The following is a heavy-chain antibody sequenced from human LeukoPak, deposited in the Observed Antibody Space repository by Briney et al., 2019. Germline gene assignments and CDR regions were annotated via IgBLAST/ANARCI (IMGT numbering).Heavy chain of an antibody. Sequence: SGPTLVKPTRTLTLIYSVSGVSLGDARVGVSWIRQPPGKALEWLAHIFSNDEESYSTSLKTRLTISQDTSKSQVVLTMTNMVCLVTARYYSARLPRVSMIVVAPGAFDIWGQGTTVTVSS. CDR2: IFSNDEE. CDR1: GVSLGDARVG. CDR3: ARLPRVSMIVVAPGAFDI. D-gene: IGHD3-22*01. V-gene: IGHV2-26*01. J-gene: IGHJ3*02.